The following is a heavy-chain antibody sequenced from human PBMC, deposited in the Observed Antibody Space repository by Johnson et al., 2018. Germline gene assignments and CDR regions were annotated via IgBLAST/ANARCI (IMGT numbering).Heavy chain of an antibody. D-gene: IGHD3-22*01. CDR1: GFTFDDYA. V-gene: IGHV3-9*01. CDR2: ISWNSGSI. Sequence: VQLVQSGGGLVQPGRSLRLSCAASGFTFDDYAMHWVRQAPGKGLEWVSGISWNSGSIGYADSMKGRFTISRDNAKNSLYLQMNSLRAEDTALYYCAKSPRPDYYDSCGYPGDAFDIWGQGTMVTVAS. J-gene: IGHJ3*02. CDR3: AKSPRPDYYDSCGYPGDAFDI.